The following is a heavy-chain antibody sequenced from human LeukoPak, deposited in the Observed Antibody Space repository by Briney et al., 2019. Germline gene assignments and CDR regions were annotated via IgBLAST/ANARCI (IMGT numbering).Heavy chain of an antibody. D-gene: IGHD6-13*01. CDR1: GFTFSSYA. J-gene: IGHJ4*02. CDR3: AKGGEYSSSWYWYFDY. CDR2: ISGSGGST. Sequence: GGSLRLSCAASGFTFSSYAMSWVRQAPGKGLERVSAISGSGGSTYYAESVKGRFTISRDNSKNTLYLQMNSLRAEDTAVYYCAKGGEYSSSWYWYFDYWGQGTLVTVSS. V-gene: IGHV3-23*01.